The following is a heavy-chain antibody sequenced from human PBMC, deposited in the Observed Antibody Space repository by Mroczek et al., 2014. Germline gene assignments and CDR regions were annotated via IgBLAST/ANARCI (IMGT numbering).Heavy chain of an antibody. V-gene: IGHV4-31*03. CDR3: ARHVDIVATPKFMPTSSRFDP. J-gene: IGHJ5*02. CDR1: GGSISSGGYY. Sequence: VQLVETGPGLVKPSQTLSLTCTVSGGSISSGGYYWSWIRQHPGKGLEWIGYIYYSGSTYYNPSLKSRVTISVDTSKNQFSLKLSSVTAADTAVYYCARHVDIVATPKFMPTSSRFDPWGQGTLVTVSS. CDR2: IYYSGST. D-gene: IGHD5-12*01.